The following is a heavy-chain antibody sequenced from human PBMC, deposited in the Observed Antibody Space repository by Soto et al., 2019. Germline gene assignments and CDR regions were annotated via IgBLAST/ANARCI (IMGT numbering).Heavy chain of an antibody. V-gene: IGHV5-51*01. D-gene: IGHD4-17*01. Sequence: EVQLVQSGAEVKKPGESLKISCKGSGYSFTSYWIGWVRQMPGKGLEWMGIIYPDDSDTRYSPSFQGQVTISADKSISTAYLQWSSLKASDTAMYYCARAVTTSHYYYGMDVWGQGTTVTVSS. CDR2: IYPDDSDT. J-gene: IGHJ6*02. CDR3: ARAVTTSHYYYGMDV. CDR1: GYSFTSYW.